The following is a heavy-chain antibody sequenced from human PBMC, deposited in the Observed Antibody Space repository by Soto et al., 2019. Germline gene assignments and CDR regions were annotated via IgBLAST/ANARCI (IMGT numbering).Heavy chain of an antibody. J-gene: IGHJ3*02. CDR2: IVPNIGTV. V-gene: IGHV1-69*06. CDR3: ARPSRNAFDI. Sequence: GASVKVSCKASGGTLSTFINYPINWVRQAPGQGLEWMGGIVPNIGTVNYAQKFQGRVTITADKSTGTAYMELSNLRSEDSALYYCARPSRNAFDIWGQGTMVTVSS. CDR1: GGTLSTFINYP.